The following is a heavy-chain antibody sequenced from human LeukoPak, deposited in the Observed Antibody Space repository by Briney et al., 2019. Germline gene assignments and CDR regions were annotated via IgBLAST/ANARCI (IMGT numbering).Heavy chain of an antibody. V-gene: IGHV1-8*01. CDR1: GYTFTSYD. CDR3: ARLGGYSYSGYYYYGMDV. CDR2: MNPNSGST. D-gene: IGHD5-18*01. J-gene: IGHJ6*02. Sequence: GASVKVSCKASGYTFTSYDINWVRQATGQGLEWMGWMNPNSGSTGYAQKFQGRVTMTRNTSISTAYMELSSLRSEDTAVYYCARLGGYSYSGYYYYGMDVWGQGTTVTVSS.